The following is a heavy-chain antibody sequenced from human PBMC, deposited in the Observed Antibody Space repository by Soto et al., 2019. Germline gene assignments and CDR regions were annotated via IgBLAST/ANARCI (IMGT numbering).Heavy chain of an antibody. CDR1: GFTFSTYW. V-gene: IGHV3-7*01. J-gene: IGHJ4*02. Sequence: GGSLRLSCAASGFTFSTYWMDWVRQTPGKGLEWVANINQDGSEKNYVDSVKGRFTIYRDNAKNSLYLQMSSLTAEDSALYYCSRSLNSWGQGTLVTV. CDR2: INQDGSEK. CDR3: SRSLNS.